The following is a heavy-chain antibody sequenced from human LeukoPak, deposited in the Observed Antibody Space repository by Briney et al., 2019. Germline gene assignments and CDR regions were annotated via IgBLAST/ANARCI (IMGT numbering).Heavy chain of an antibody. J-gene: IGHJ4*02. CDR1: GGSISSSSYY. CDR2: MYYSGST. CDR3: ARRHCSSTSCYFDY. V-gene: IGHV4-39*07. Sequence: SETLSLTCTVSGGSISSSSYYWGWIRQPPGKGLEWIGSMYYSGSTYYNPSLKSRVTISVDTSKNQFSLKLSSVTAADTAVYYCARRHCSSTSCYFDYWGQGTLVTVSS. D-gene: IGHD2-2*01.